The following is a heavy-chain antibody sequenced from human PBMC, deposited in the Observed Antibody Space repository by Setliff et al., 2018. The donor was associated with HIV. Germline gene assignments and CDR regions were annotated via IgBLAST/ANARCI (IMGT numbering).Heavy chain of an antibody. V-gene: IGHV1-3*04. J-gene: IGHJ4*02. D-gene: IGHD6-6*01. CDR3: ARGMVWGRFSTSSDY. Sequence: ASVKVSCKTSGYTFSNYPIHWLRQAPGQRPEWMGWVNTGKGDTKYSQRFQDRLTITTDSSASSVYMELSSLSSDDTAIYYCARGMVWGRFSTSSDYWGQGTLVTVSS. CDR2: VNTGKGDT. CDR1: GYTFSNYP.